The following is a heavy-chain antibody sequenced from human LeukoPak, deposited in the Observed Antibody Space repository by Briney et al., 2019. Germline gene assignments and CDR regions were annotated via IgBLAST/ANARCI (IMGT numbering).Heavy chain of an antibody. J-gene: IGHJ3*01. V-gene: IGHV3-7*01. CDR3: AKDLAYYDSSGYYGTFDL. Sequence: GGSLRLSCAASGFTFSNYCMSWVRQAPGKGLEWVANIKQDGSEKNYVDSVKGRFTISRDNAKNSLYLQVNSLRVEDTAMYYCAKDLAYYDSSGYYGTFDLWGQGTMVTVSS. D-gene: IGHD3-22*01. CDR2: IKQDGSEK. CDR1: GFTFSNYC.